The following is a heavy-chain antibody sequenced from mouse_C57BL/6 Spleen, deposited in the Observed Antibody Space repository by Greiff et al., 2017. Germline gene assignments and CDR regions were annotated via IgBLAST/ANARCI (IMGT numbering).Heavy chain of an antibody. D-gene: IGHD1-1*01. J-gene: IGHJ1*03. CDR3: ASIYYGSSYGWYFDV. CDR1: GYSITSGYY. V-gene: IGHV3-6*01. Sequence: EVKLQESGPGLVKPSQSLSLTCSVTGYSITSGYYWNWIRQFPGNKLEWMGYIRYDGSNNYNPSLKNRISITRDTSRNQCFLKLNSVTTEDTATYYCASIYYGSSYGWYFDVWGTGTTVTVSS. CDR2: IRYDGSN.